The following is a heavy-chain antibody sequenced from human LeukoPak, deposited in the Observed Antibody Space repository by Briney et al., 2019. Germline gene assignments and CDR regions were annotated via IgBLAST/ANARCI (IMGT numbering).Heavy chain of an antibody. Sequence: GESLKISCKGSGYSFTSYWIGWVRQMPGKGLEWMGIIYPGDSDTRYSPSFQGQVTISADKSISTAYLQWSSLKASDTAMYYCATSLYIVVVPAAIWAFDIWGQGTMVTVSS. CDR3: ATSLYIVVVPAAIWAFDI. CDR1: GYSFTSYW. V-gene: IGHV5-51*01. CDR2: IYPGDSDT. D-gene: IGHD2-2*02. J-gene: IGHJ3*02.